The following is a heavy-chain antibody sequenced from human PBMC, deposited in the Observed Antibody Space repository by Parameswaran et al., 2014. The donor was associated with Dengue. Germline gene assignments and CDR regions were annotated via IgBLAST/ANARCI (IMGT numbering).Heavy chain of an antibody. CDR3: AAGGREWELLDYYYGMDV. D-gene: IGHD1-26*01. CDR1: GFTFTSSA. Sequence: PGASVKVSCKASGFTFTSSAMQWVRQARGQRLEWIGWIVVGSGNTNYAQKFQERVTITRDMSTSTAYMELSSLRSEDTAVYYCAAGGREWELLDYYYGMDVWGQGTTVTVSS. V-gene: IGHV1-58*02. J-gene: IGHJ6*02. CDR2: IVVGSGNT.